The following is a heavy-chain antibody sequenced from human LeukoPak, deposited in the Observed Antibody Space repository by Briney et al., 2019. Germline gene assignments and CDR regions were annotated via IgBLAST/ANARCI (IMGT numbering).Heavy chain of an antibody. CDR2: ISASGGST. CDR1: GFAFDIYA. CDR3: AKDPRGSLERRGHFDF. J-gene: IGHJ4*02. Sequence: GGSLRLYCPASGFAFDIYAMAWVRPAPGKGLEWVSGISASGGSTYYADSVKGRFTISRDNSKNTVYLQMNRLRGEDTAVYYCAKDPRGSLERRGHFDFWGQGTLVSVSS. D-gene: IGHD1-1*01. V-gene: IGHV3-23*01.